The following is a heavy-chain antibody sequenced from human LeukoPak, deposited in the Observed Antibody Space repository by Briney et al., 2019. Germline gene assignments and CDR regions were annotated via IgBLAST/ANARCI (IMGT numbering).Heavy chain of an antibody. J-gene: IGHJ3*02. V-gene: IGHV3-15*01. CDR2: IKSKTDGGTT. CDR1: GFPFSNDW. D-gene: IGHD3-10*01. CDR3: TTFEFAAFDI. Sequence: GGSLRLSCAASGFPFSNDWMNWVRQAPGKGLEWVGRIKSKTDGGTTDYAAPVKGRFTISRDDSKNTLYLQMNSLKSDNTADYYCTTFEFAAFDIWGQGTMVTVSS.